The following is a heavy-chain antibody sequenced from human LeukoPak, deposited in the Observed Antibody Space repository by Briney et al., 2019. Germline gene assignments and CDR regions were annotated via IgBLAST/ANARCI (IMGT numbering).Heavy chain of an antibody. CDR3: ARGAGSITMVRGGESWFDP. J-gene: IGHJ5*02. V-gene: IGHV4-34*01. D-gene: IGHD3-10*01. Sequence: SETLSLTCAVYGGSFSGYYWSWIRQPPGKGLEWIGEINHSGSTNYNPSLKSRVTISVDTSKNQFSLKLSSVTAADTAVYYCARGAGSITMVRGGESWFDPWGQGTLVTVSS. CDR2: INHSGST. CDR1: GGSFSGYY.